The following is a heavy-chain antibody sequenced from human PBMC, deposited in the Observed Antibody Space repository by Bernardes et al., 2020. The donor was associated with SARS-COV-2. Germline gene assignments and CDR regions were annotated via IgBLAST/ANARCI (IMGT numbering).Heavy chain of an antibody. D-gene: IGHD2-8*01. CDR1: GYTFTGYY. J-gene: IGHJ6*02. V-gene: IGHV1-2*02. Sequence: ASVKVSCKASGYTFTGYYMHWVRQAPGQGLEWMGWINPNSGGTNYAQKFQGRVTMTRDTSISTAYMELSRLRSDDTAVYYCARHSKLCTKCVCHTYYYYGMDVWGQGTTVTVSS. CDR3: ARHSKLCTKCVCHTYYYYGMDV. CDR2: INPNSGGT.